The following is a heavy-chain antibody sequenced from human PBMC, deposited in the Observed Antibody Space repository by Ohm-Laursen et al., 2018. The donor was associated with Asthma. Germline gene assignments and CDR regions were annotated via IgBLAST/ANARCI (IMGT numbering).Heavy chain of an antibody. J-gene: IGHJ4*02. V-gene: IGHV3-30-3*01. CDR3: ARDVMEWYLPAFDF. CDR2: GGSYYDGGLK. CDR1: GFTFSSYA. D-gene: IGHD3-3*01. Sequence: SLRLSCAASGFTFSSYAMSWVRRAPGKGLEWVAVGGSYYDGGLKYYADSVNGRFTVSRDDSKNTLYLQMNSLRPDDTAVYYCARDVMEWYLPAFDFWGQGTLVTVSS.